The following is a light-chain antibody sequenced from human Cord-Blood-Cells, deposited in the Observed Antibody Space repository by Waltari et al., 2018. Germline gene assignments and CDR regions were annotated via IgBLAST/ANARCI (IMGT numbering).Light chain of an antibody. CDR2: DAS. CDR1: QDISNY. J-gene: IGKJ4*01. V-gene: IGKV1-33*01. Sequence: DIQMTQSPSSLSASVGDRVTITCQASQDISNYLNWYQQKPGKATKLLIYDASNLETGVPARFSGGGSGTDFTFTISSLQPEDIATYYCQQYDNLPLTFGGGTKVEIK. CDR3: QQYDNLPLT.